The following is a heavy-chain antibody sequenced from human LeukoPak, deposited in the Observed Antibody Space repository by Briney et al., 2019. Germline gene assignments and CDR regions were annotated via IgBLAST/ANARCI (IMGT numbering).Heavy chain of an antibody. D-gene: IGHD5-12*01. V-gene: IGHV1-18*01. Sequence: ASVKVSCKASGYTFTSYGISWVRQAPGQGLEWMGWISAYNGNTNYAQKLQGRVTMTTDTSTSTAYVELRSLRSDDTAVYYCARWEYSGYDLVDYWGQGTLVTVSS. CDR1: GYTFTSYG. CDR2: ISAYNGNT. J-gene: IGHJ4*02. CDR3: ARWEYSGYDLVDY.